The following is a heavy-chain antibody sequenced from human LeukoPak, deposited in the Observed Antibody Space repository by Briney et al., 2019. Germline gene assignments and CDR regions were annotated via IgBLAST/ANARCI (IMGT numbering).Heavy chain of an antibody. Sequence: GRSLRLSCAASGFTFSSCGMHWVRQAPGKGLEWVAVITYDVDTTYFEDSVKGRFTISRDTSKSTLYLQMNNLGAEDTAVYYCVKEQGSGSYRTADYWGQGTLVTVSS. V-gene: IGHV3-30*18. D-gene: IGHD3-10*01. CDR1: GFTFSSCG. CDR3: VKEQGSGSYRTADY. CDR2: ITYDVDTT. J-gene: IGHJ4*02.